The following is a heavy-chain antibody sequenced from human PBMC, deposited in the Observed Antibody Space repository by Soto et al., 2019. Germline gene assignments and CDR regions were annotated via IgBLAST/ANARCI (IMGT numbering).Heavy chain of an antibody. CDR1: GDSISSGAYY. V-gene: IGHV4-31*03. CDR3: ALRSMAVVPEY. Sequence: SETLSLTCTVSGDSISSGAYYWSWIRQHPGKGLEWIGYISYSGRTYYNPSLKSRLTISLDTSENQFSLKLTSVTAADTAMYYCALRSMAVVPEYWGQGTLVTVS. J-gene: IGHJ4*02. CDR2: ISYSGRT. D-gene: IGHD3-22*01.